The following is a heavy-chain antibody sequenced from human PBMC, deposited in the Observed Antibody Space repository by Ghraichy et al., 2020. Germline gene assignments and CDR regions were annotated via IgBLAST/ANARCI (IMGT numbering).Heavy chain of an antibody. CDR3: VGISGWAGLMDV. Sequence: GGSLRLSCAASGFTVSAYWMSWIRQAPGKGLEWVSSIKQNGSDQYYADSVMGRFIISRDTANNSLYLQMYSLRAGDTALYYCVGISGWAGLMDVWGQGTTVTVSS. CDR2: IKQNGSDQ. J-gene: IGHJ6*02. D-gene: IGHD6-19*01. CDR1: GFTVSAYW. V-gene: IGHV3-7*01.